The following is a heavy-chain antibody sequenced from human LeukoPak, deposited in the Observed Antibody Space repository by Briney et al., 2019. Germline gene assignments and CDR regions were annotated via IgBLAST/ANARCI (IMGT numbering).Heavy chain of an antibody. CDR1: GGSISSSSYY. J-gene: IGHJ3*02. CDR3: ARDTITMVRGVINRGDAFDI. CDR2: IYYSGST. V-gene: IGHV4-39*07. D-gene: IGHD3-10*01. Sequence: SETLSLTCAVSGGSISSSSYYWGWIRQPPGKGLEWIGSIYYSGSTYYNPSLKSRVTISVGTSKNQFSLKLSSVTAADTAVYYCARDTITMVRGVINRGDAFDIWGQGTMVTVSS.